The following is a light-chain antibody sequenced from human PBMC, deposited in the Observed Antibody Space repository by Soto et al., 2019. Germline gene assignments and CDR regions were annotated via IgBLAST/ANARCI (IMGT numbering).Light chain of an antibody. CDR2: GAS. Sequence: EIVMTQSPATLSVSPGERATLSCRASQSVSSNLGWYQQKPGQAPRLLIYGASTRATGIPARFSGSGSGTEFTLTISSLQSEDFAVYHCQQYNKWPWTFGQGTKVEIK. J-gene: IGKJ1*01. CDR3: QQYNKWPWT. CDR1: QSVSSN. V-gene: IGKV3-15*01.